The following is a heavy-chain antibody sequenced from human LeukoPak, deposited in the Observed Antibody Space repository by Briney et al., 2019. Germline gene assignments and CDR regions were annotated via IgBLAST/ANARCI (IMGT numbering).Heavy chain of an antibody. D-gene: IGHD2-2*01. J-gene: IGHJ4*02. V-gene: IGHV3-21*01. CDR1: GFTFRDYT. Sequence: PGGSLRLSCAASGFTFRDYTMNWVRQAPGKGLEWVSAISKSGTYIKYADSVKGRFTVSRDNAKNSLFLQMNSLRVEDTAVYFCAREVLIVVEPAADTIDYWGQGTRVTVSS. CDR2: ISKSGTYI. CDR3: AREVLIVVEPAADTIDY.